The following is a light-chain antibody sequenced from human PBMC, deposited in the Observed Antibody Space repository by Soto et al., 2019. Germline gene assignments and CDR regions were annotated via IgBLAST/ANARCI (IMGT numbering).Light chain of an antibody. V-gene: IGLV2-11*01. J-gene: IGLJ3*02. CDR3: CSDAGVFTWV. Sequence: QSALTQPRSVSGSPGQSVTISCTGARSDVGGYRFVSWYQQHPDKAPKLMIYDVDKRPSGVPDRFSGSKSGNTASLTFSGLQAEDEADYFCCSDAGVFTWVFGGGTKFTVL. CDR1: RSDVGGYRF. CDR2: DVD.